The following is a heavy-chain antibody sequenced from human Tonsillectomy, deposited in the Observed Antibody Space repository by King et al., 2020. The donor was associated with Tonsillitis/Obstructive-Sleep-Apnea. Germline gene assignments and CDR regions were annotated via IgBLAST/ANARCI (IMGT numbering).Heavy chain of an antibody. CDR1: GGSISSYY. J-gene: IGHJ6*03. Sequence: QLQESGPGLVKPSETLSLTCTVSGGSISSYYWSWSRQHPGKGLEWIGYIFYSGSTNYNPSLKSRVTISVDTSKNQFSLKLSSVTAADTAVYYCARDHCSSTSCYGNYYYMDVWGKGTTVTVSS. D-gene: IGHD2-2*01. V-gene: IGHV4-59*01. CDR2: IFYSGST. CDR3: ARDHCSSTSCYGNYYYMDV.